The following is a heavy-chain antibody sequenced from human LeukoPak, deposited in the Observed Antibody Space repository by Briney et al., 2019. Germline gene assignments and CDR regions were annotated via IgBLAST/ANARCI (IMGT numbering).Heavy chain of an antibody. V-gene: IGHV4-59*01. CDR3: ARGLGYYDSSVGY. CDR1: GGSISSYY. J-gene: IGHJ4*02. Sequence: SETLSLTCTVSGGSISSYYWSWIRQPSGKGLEWIGYIYYSGSTNYNPSLKSRVTISVDTSKNQFSLKLNSVTAADTAVYYCARGLGYYDSSVGYWGQGTLVTVSS. CDR2: IYYSGST. D-gene: IGHD3-22*01.